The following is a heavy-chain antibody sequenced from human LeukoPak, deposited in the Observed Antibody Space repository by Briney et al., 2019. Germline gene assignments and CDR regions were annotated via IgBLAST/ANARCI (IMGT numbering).Heavy chain of an antibody. D-gene: IGHD3-10*01. CDR3: ARGGLLWFGEPISRTFHHDY. CDR1: GYTFTSYA. V-gene: IGHV7-4-1*02. J-gene: IGHJ4*02. Sequence: ASVKVSCKASGYTFTSYAMNWVRQAPGQGLEWMGWINTNTGNPTYAQGFTGRFVFSLDTSVSTAYLQISSLKAEDTAVYYCARGGLLWFGEPISRTFHHDYWGQGTLVTVSS. CDR2: INTNTGNP.